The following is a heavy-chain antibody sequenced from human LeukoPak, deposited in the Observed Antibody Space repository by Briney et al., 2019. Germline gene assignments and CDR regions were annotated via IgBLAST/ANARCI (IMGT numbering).Heavy chain of an antibody. CDR2: ISAYNGNT. CDR3: ASFGSVDILTGYYINFDY. D-gene: IGHD3-9*01. J-gene: IGHJ4*02. V-gene: IGHV1-18*01. CDR1: GYTFTSYG. Sequence: ASVKVSCKASGYTFTSYGISWVRQAPGQGLEWMGWISAYNGNTNYAQKLQGRVTMTTDTSTSTAYMELSRLRSDDTAVYYCASFGSVDILTGYYINFDYWGQGTLVTVSS.